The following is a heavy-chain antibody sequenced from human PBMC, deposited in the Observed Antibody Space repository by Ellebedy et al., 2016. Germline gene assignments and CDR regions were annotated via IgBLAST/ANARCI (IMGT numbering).Heavy chain of an antibody. D-gene: IGHD2-15*01. Sequence: GESLKISCAASGFTFTSYAMHWVRQAPGKGLEWVAVTSYDGSDKYHADSVKGRFTISRDNSKNTVYLQTNSLRAEDTAVYYCARDKGAGYCSGDTCYSFDYWGQGTLVTVSS. CDR2: TSYDGSDK. V-gene: IGHV3-30*04. CDR3: ARDKGAGYCSGDTCYSFDY. CDR1: GFTFTSYA. J-gene: IGHJ4*02.